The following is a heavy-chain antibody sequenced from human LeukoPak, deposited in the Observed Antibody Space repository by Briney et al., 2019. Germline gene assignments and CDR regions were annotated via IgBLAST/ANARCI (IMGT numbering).Heavy chain of an antibody. CDR1: SGSISSSSCY. J-gene: IGHJ4*02. Sequence: PSETLSLTCAVYSGSISSSSCYWGWIRQPPGKGLKWIGSIYYSGSTYYNPSLKSRVTISVDTSKNQFSLKLSSVTAADTAVYYCARHPQNQERITIFGVVPGDYWGPGTLVTVSS. CDR2: IYYSGST. CDR3: ARHPQNQERITIFGVVPGDY. V-gene: IGHV4-39*01. D-gene: IGHD3-3*01.